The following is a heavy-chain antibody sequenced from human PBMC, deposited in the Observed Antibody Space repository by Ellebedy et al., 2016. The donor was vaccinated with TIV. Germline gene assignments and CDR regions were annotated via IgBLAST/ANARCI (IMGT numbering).Heavy chain of an antibody. Sequence: PGGSLRLSCAASGFIFSTYTMNWVRQAPGKGLEWVSSISRHGRHIYYADSLGARLAISRDNAGGSLWLQMTSLRAEDTAWYYCAREVDIGKPSACDDWGQGILVTVSS. V-gene: IGHV3-21*01. CDR3: AREVDIGKPSACDD. J-gene: IGHJ4*02. D-gene: IGHD2-15*01. CDR1: GFIFSTYT. CDR2: ISRHGRHI.